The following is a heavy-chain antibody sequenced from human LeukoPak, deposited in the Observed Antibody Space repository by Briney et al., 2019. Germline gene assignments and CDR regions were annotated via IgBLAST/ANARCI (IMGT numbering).Heavy chain of an antibody. CDR2: IYYSGST. D-gene: IGHD2-2*01. Sequence: SETLSLTCTVSGGSISSHYWSWIRQPPGKGLEWIGYIYYSGSTNYNPSLKSRVTISVDTSKNQFSLKLSSVTAADTAVYYCARGGYCSRTSCLSFDYWGQGTLVPVSS. V-gene: IGHV4-59*11. J-gene: IGHJ4*02. CDR3: ARGGYCSRTSCLSFDY. CDR1: GGSISSHY.